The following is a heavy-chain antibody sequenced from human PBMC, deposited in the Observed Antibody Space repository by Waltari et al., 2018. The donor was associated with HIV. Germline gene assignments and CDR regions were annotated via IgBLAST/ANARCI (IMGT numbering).Heavy chain of an antibody. CDR3: ARQSSGPARGSAKYGMDV. D-gene: IGHD6-19*01. J-gene: IGHJ6*02. Sequence: QVQLVQSGAEVKKPGASVKVSCKASSYTFTSYVISWVRTASGQGLEWMGWISGYNGNTNYAQKLQGRVTMTTDTSTSTAYMELRSLRSDDTAVYYCARQSSGPARGSAKYGMDVWGQGTTVTVSS. CDR2: ISGYNGNT. CDR1: SYTFTSYV. V-gene: IGHV1-18*01.